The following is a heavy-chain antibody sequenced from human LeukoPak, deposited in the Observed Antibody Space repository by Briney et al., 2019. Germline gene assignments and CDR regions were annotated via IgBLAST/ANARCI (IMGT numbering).Heavy chain of an antibody. Sequence: SETLSLTCAVYGGSFSGYYWSWIRQPPGKGLEWIGYIYYSGSTNYSPSLKSRVTISVDTSKNQFSLKLSSVTAADTAVYYCARDSEEGDYFDYWGQGTLVTVSS. V-gene: IGHV4-59*01. CDR1: GGSFSGYY. D-gene: IGHD3-10*01. CDR3: ARDSEEGDYFDY. J-gene: IGHJ4*02. CDR2: IYYSGST.